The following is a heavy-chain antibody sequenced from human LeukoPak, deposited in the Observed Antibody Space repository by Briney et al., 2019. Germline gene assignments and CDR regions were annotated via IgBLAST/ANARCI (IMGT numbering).Heavy chain of an antibody. V-gene: IGHV4-59*01. CDR3: ARLHRGEEAFDI. Sequence: SETLSLTCTVSGGSISSYYWNWIRQPPGKGLEWIGYISYSGSTNYNPSLKSRVTISVDTSKNQFSLKLSSVTTADTAVYYCARLHRGEEAFDIWGQGTMVTVSS. CDR1: GGSISSYY. J-gene: IGHJ3*02. CDR2: ISYSGST.